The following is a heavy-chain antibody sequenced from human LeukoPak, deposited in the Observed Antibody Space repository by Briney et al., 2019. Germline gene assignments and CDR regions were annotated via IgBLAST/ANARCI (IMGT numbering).Heavy chain of an antibody. Sequence: PSETLSLTCTVSGGSISSSNWWSWFRQPPGKGLEWIGEIYHGGSTNYNPSLKSRVTISVDKSKNQFSLKLSSVTAADTAVYYCARGKVKVRGATPHNWFDPWGQGTLVTVSS. CDR1: GGSISSSNW. CDR3: ARGKVKVRGATPHNWFDP. J-gene: IGHJ5*02. V-gene: IGHV4-4*02. CDR2: IYHGGST. D-gene: IGHD3-10*01.